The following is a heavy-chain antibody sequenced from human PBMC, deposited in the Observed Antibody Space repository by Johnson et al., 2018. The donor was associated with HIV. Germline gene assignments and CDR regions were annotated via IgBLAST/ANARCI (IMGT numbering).Heavy chain of an antibody. Sequence: QEQLVESGGGVVQPGGSLKLSCAASEFTFSSYDMHWVRQAPGKGLEWVSVVYSDGNTYYADSVKGRFTISRDNSKNTLYLQMNSLRTVDTAVYYCARGYTWNDVSIWGQGTMVTVSS. CDR1: EFTFSSYD. CDR2: VYSDGNT. CDR3: ARGYTWNDVSI. V-gene: IGHV3-NL1*01. D-gene: IGHD1-1*01. J-gene: IGHJ3*02.